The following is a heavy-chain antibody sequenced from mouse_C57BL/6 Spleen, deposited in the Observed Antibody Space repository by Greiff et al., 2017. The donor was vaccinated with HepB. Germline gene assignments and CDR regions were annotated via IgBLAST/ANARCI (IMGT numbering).Heavy chain of an antibody. Sequence: EVNVVESGGGLVQPGGSLKLSCAASGFTFSDYYMYWVRQTPEKRLEWVAYISNGGGSTYYPDTVKGRFTISRDNAKNTLYLQMSRLKSEDTAMYYCARQDYDYDLWYFDVWGTGTTVTVSS. J-gene: IGHJ1*03. CDR1: GFTFSDYY. V-gene: IGHV5-12*01. D-gene: IGHD2-4*01. CDR2: ISNGGGST. CDR3: ARQDYDYDLWYFDV.